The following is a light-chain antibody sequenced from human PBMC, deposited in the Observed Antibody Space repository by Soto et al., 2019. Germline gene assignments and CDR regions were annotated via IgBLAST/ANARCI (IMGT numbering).Light chain of an antibody. CDR3: CSYAGGRTPFV. V-gene: IGLV2-23*01. CDR1: TSDVGSYNF. Sequence: QPALTQPASVSGSPGQSITISCTGTTSDVGSYNFVSWYQQHPGKAPKLMICEDTERPSGISSRFSGSKSDNTASLTISGLQPEDEADYYCCSYAGGRTPFVFGTGTKLTVL. J-gene: IGLJ1*01. CDR2: EDT.